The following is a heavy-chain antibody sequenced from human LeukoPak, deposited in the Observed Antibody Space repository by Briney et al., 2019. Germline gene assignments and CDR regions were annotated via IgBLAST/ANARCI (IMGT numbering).Heavy chain of an antibody. V-gene: IGHV1-69*13. Sequence: ASVKVSCKASGGTFSNYAISWVRQAPGQGLEWMGGIIPIFGTANYAQKFQGRVTITADESTTTAYMQLSSLRSEDTAVYYCARGLSGWLRYYFDYWGQGTLVTVSS. CDR3: ARGLSGWLRYYFDY. J-gene: IGHJ4*02. CDR2: IIPIFGTA. D-gene: IGHD6-19*01. CDR1: GGTFSNYA.